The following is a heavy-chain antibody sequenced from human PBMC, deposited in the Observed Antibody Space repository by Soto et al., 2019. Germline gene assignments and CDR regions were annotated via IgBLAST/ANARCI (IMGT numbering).Heavy chain of an antibody. D-gene: IGHD3-10*01. V-gene: IGHV2-5*02. Sequence: QITLKESGPTLVKPTQTLTLTCTFSGFALSTIGVGVGWIRQPPGKALEWLALIYWDDDKRYSPSLKSRITITKDTSKNQVVLTMTNMDPVDTATYYCAHSPQRWFGELEWPTHFDYWGQGTLVTVSS. CDR2: IYWDDDK. CDR3: AHSPQRWFGELEWPTHFDY. J-gene: IGHJ4*02. CDR1: GFALSTIGVG.